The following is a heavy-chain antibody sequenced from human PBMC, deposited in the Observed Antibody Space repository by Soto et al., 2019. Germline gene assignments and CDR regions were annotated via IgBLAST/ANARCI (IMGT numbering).Heavy chain of an antibody. J-gene: IGHJ1*01. CDR2: ISSSGSTI. D-gene: IGHD3-10*01. CDR1: GFTFSSYT. Sequence: GGSLRLSCVGSGFTFSSYTMNWVRQTPGRRLEWVAYISSSGSTIYYADSVKGRFTISRDNAKNSLFLQMDGLRDEDTAIYYCASGLGSSRSWGQGSRVTVSS. CDR3: ASGLGSSRS. V-gene: IGHV3-48*02.